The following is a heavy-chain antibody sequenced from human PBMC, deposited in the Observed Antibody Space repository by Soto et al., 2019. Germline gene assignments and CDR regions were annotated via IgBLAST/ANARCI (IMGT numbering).Heavy chain of an antibody. CDR3: AKDKIDSGYDYDY. Sequence: GGSLRLSCSASGFTFSTYAMQWVRQAPGKGLEYVSTISSNGGSTYYADSVKGRFTISRDNSKNTLYLQMSSLRAGDTAVYYCAKDKIDSGYDYDYWGQGTLVTVSS. J-gene: IGHJ4*02. V-gene: IGHV3-64D*06. CDR2: ISSNGGST. CDR1: GFTFSTYA. D-gene: IGHD5-12*01.